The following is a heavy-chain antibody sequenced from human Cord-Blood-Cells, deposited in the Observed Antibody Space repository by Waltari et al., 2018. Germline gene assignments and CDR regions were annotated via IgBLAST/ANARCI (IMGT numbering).Heavy chain of an antibody. D-gene: IGHD3-16*01. V-gene: IGHV3-23*01. J-gene: IGHJ4*02. CDR2: IRGSGGRT. CDR1: GFTFSSYA. Sequence: EVQLLESGGGLVQPGGSLRLSCAASGFTFSSYAMSWVRQAPGKGLEWVAAIRGSGGRTYYADSVKGRFTISRDNSKNTLYLQMNSLRAEDTAVYYCAKEWGQGRYYFDYWGQGTLVTVSS. CDR3: AKEWGQGRYYFDY.